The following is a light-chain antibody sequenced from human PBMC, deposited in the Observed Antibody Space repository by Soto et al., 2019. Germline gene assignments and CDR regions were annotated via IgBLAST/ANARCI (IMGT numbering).Light chain of an antibody. CDR3: QQYNSYPRT. CDR2: AAS. Sequence: IQLTQSPSSLSASVGDRVTITCRASQGSSSYLAWYQQKSGKAPKLLIYAASALKSGVPSRFSGSGSGTDFTLTISSLQPEDFATYYCQQYNSYPRTFGRGTKVDIK. V-gene: IGKV1-9*01. CDR1: QGSSSY. J-gene: IGKJ3*01.